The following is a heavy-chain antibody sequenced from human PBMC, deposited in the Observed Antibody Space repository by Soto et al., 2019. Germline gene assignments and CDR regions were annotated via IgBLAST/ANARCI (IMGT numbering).Heavy chain of an antibody. J-gene: IGHJ4*02. CDR3: ARGRGGEYVGY. CDR1: GFTVSSNY. V-gene: IGHV3-66*01. Sequence: EVQLVESGGGLVQPGGSLRLSCAASGFTVSSNYMSWVRQAPGKGLEWVSVIYSGGSTYYADSVKGRFTISRDNSKNKLYLQKNSLRAEDKAVYYWARGRGGEYVGYWGQGTLVTVSS. CDR2: IYSGGST. D-gene: IGHD3-16*01.